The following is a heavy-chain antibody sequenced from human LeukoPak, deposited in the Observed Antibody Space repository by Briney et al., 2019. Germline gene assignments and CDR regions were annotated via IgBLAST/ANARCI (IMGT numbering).Heavy chain of an antibody. CDR2: ISSSSSYI. V-gene: IGHV3-21*01. Sequence: GGSLRLPCAASGFTVSSNYMNWVRQAPGKGLEWVSSISSSSSYIYYADSVKGRFTISRDNAKNSLYLQMNSLRAEDTAVYYCARHAWVGRLTGYYNTNWFDPWGQGTLVTVSS. CDR3: ARHAWVGRLTGYYNTNWFDP. D-gene: IGHD3-9*01. CDR1: GFTVSSNY. J-gene: IGHJ5*02.